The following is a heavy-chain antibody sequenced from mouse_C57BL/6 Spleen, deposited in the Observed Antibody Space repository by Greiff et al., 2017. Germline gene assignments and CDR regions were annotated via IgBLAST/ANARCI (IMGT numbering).Heavy chain of an antibody. CDR2: IQPNSGST. D-gene: IGHD1-1*01. CDR3: AITTVVDAY. CDR1: GYTFTSYW. Sequence: QVQLQQPGAELVKPGASVKLSCKASGYTFTSYWMHWVKQRPGQGLEWIGMIQPNSGSTNYNEKFKSKATLTVDKSSSTAYMQLSSLTPEDSAVYYCAITTVVDAYWGQGTLVTVSA. V-gene: IGHV1-64*01. J-gene: IGHJ3*01.